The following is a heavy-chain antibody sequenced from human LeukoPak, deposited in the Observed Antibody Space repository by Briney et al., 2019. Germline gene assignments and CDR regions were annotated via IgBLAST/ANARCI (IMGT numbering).Heavy chain of an antibody. CDR3: VKGGIHSGSSFDH. Sequence: GGALRLSCSVSGLTFSSYAMRWVRQSPGKLLGYVSAIIRKGGSTYYGGSVKGRFTISRDNSKDTLYLQMSSLRTEDTAVYYCVKGGIHSGSSFDHWGQGTLVTV. CDR2: IIRKGGST. J-gene: IGHJ4*02. V-gene: IGHV3-64D*09. D-gene: IGHD6-6*01. CDR1: GLTFSSYA.